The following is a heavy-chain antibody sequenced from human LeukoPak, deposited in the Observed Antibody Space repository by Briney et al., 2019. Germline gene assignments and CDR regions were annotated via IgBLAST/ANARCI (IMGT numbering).Heavy chain of an antibody. V-gene: IGHV3-23*01. CDR2: INGNGGST. J-gene: IGHJ4*02. D-gene: IGHD3-10*01. CDR1: GFTFSGYA. Sequence: GGSLRLSCAASGFTFSGYAMNWVRQAPGKGLEWVSSINGNGGSTYYADSVKGRFTISRDNSKNTLYLQMNSLRAEDTAVYYCAKGTMARGFDYWGQGTLVTVSA. CDR3: AKGTMARGFDY.